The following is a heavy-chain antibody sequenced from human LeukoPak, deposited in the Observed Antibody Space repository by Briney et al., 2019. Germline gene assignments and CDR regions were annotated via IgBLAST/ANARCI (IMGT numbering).Heavy chain of an antibody. CDR2: IKEDESAR. Sequence: GESLRLSCAVSGFTFSVYPMSWVRQAPGKGLEWVAGIKEDESARYYADSVKGRFTISRDTAKSSLYLQMSSLRADDTAVYYCARETWKPYDYWGQGTLVTVSS. CDR1: GFTFSVYP. V-gene: IGHV3-7*01. D-gene: IGHD1-1*01. CDR3: ARETWKPYDY. J-gene: IGHJ4*02.